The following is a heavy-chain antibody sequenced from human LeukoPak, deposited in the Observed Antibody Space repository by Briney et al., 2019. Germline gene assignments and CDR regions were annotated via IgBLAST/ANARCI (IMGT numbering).Heavy chain of an antibody. CDR2: INSDGSWT. CDR1: GNSW. V-gene: IGHV3-74*01. CDR3: VSFYETY. Sequence: SGGSLRLSCAASGNSWMHWVRQAPGKGLVWVSHINSDGSWTSYADSVKGRFTISQDNAKNTVYLQMNSLRAEDTAVYYCVSFYETYWGRGTLVTVSS. D-gene: IGHD2/OR15-2a*01. J-gene: IGHJ4*02.